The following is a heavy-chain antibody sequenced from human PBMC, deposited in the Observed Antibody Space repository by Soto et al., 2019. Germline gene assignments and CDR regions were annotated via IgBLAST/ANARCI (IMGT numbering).Heavy chain of an antibody. J-gene: IGHJ6*02. Sequence: SQTLSLTCAISGDSVSSNSAAWDWIRQSPSRGLEWLGRTYYRSKWYNDYAVSVKSRITINPDTSKNQFSLQLNSVTPEDTAVYYCARDGGFEDYYYYGMDVWGQGTTVTVSS. V-gene: IGHV6-1*01. CDR2: TYYRSKWYN. CDR3: ARDGGFEDYYYYGMDV. D-gene: IGHD3-10*01. CDR1: GDSVSSNSAA.